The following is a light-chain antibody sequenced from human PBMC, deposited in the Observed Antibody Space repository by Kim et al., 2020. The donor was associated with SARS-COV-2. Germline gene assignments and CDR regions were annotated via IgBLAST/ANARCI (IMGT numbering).Light chain of an antibody. J-gene: IGKJ2*01. CDR1: QSISSK. CDR3: QQYDTWPQYT. V-gene: IGKV3-15*01. Sequence: VSPGERATPSCRASQSISSKLAWNQQRPGQPPRLLIYGASTRATGIPARFSGSGSGTEFTLTISSLQSEDFAVYYCQQYDTWPQYTFGQGTKLEI. CDR2: GAS.